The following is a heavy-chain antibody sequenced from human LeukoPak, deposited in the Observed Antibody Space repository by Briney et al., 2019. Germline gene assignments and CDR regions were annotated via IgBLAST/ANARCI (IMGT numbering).Heavy chain of an antibody. D-gene: IGHD2-15*01. CDR3: ARRDIVVVVSASDY. CDR2: ITASGDRT. J-gene: IGHJ4*02. V-gene: IGHV3-23*01. CDR1: GFTFSDYV. Sequence: GESLRLSCAASGFTFSDYVMIWVRQAPGKGLEWVSGITASGDRTFYGDSVRGRFTMSRDNSKNTVYLQMNSLSVDDTAVYYCARRDIVVVVSASDYWGQGTLVTVSS.